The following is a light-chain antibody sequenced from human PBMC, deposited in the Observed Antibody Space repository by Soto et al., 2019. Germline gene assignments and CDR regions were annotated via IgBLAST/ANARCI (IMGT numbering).Light chain of an antibody. CDR3: QQYGSSPWT. CDR1: ESVSSSY. CDR2: GAS. Sequence: IVFTQSPGPLSLSPGERATLSCRASESVSSSYLAWYQQKPGQAPRLLIYGASSRATGIADRFSGSGSGTDFTLTISRLEPEDFAVYYCQQYGSSPWTFGQGTRVEIK. J-gene: IGKJ1*01. V-gene: IGKV3-20*01.